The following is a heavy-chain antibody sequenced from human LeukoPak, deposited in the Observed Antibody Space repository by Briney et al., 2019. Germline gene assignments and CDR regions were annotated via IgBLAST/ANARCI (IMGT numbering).Heavy chain of an antibody. Sequence: KPSETLSLTCTVSGASISSTNNFWGWIRQTPGKGLEWIATIYYSGSTYYNPSLKSRVTISVDTSKNQFFLKLSSVTAADTAVYYCTTQILLCHYYWGQGALVTVSS. CDR2: IYYSGST. J-gene: IGHJ4*02. D-gene: IGHD2/OR15-2a*01. CDR3: TTQILLCHYY. CDR1: GASISSTNNF. V-gene: IGHV4-39*01.